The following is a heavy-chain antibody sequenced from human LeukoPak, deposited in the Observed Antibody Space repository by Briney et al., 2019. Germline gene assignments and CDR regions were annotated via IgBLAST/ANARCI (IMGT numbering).Heavy chain of an antibody. CDR1: GFTFSSYA. CDR3: AKGPLIEVAGTTWDY. Sequence: PGGSLRLSCAASGFTFSSYAMSWVRQAPEKRLEWVSAISGSGGNTYYADSVKGRFTISRDNSKNTLYLQMNSLRVEDTAVYYCAKGPLIEVAGTTWDYWGQGTLVTVSS. D-gene: IGHD6-19*01. V-gene: IGHV3-23*01. J-gene: IGHJ4*02. CDR2: ISGSGGNT.